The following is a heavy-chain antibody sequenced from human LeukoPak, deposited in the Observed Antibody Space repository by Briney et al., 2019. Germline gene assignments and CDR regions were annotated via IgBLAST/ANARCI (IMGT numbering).Heavy chain of an antibody. CDR3: AKSSGWYGNYFDY. Sequence: PSETLSLTCTVSGGSISSYYWSWLRQPPGKGLEWIGYIYYSGSTNYNPSLKSRVTISVDTSKNQFSLKLSSVTAADTAVYYCAKSSGWYGNYFDYWGQGTLVTVSS. J-gene: IGHJ4*02. CDR1: GGSISSYY. D-gene: IGHD6-19*01. V-gene: IGHV4-59*01. CDR2: IYYSGST.